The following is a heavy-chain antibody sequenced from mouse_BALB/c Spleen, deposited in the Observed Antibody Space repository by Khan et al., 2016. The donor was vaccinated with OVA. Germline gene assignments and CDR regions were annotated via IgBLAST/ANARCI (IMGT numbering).Heavy chain of an antibody. CDR3: ARTARIKY. J-gene: IGHJ2*01. CDR2: ISYSGST. V-gene: IGHV3-2*02. CDR1: GYSITSGYG. D-gene: IGHD1-2*01. Sequence: EVQLQESGPGLVKPSQSLSLTCTVTGYSITSGYGWNWLRQFPGNKLEWMGYISYSGSTNYSPSLKSRISITRDSSKNQFFLQLNSVTTEDTATYYCARTARIKYWGQGTTVTVSA.